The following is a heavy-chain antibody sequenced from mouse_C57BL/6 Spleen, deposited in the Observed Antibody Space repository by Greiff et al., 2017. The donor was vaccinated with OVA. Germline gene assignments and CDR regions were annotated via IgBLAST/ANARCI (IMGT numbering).Heavy chain of an antibody. D-gene: IGHD1-1*01. CDR2: INPSNGGT. J-gene: IGHJ2*01. CDR1: GYTFTSYW. V-gene: IGHV1-53*01. CDR3: ARESTVVDYYFDY. Sequence: VQLQQPGTELVKPGASVKLSCKASGYTFTSYWMHWVKQRPGQGLEWIGNINPSNGGTNYNEKFKSKATLTVDKSSSTAYMQLSSLTSEDSAVYYCARESTVVDYYFDYWGQGTTLTVSS.